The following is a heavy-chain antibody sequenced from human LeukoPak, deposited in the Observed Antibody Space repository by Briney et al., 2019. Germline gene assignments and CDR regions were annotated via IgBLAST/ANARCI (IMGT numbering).Heavy chain of an antibody. CDR2: IYYSGST. Sequence: PSETLFLTCTVSGGSISSYYWSWIRQPPGKGLEWIGYIYYSGSTNYNPSLKSRVTISVDTSKNQFSLKLRSVTAADTAVYYCARRPDFEVLLTGSGAFDIWGQGTMVTVSS. CDR1: GGSISSYY. J-gene: IGHJ3*02. CDR3: ARRPDFEVLLTGSGAFDI. D-gene: IGHD4/OR15-4a*01. V-gene: IGHV4-59*08.